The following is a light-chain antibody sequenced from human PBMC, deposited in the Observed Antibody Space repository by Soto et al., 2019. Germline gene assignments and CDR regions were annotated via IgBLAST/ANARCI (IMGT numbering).Light chain of an antibody. J-gene: IGKJ1*01. V-gene: IGKV3-11*01. CDR2: DAS. Sequence: EIVLPQCPATLSLSPGERATLSCRASQSVSSYLAWYQHKPGQAPRLLIYDASKRATGIPARFSGSGSGTDFTLTISSLEPEDFAVYYCQQRSNWPPTWTFGQGTRVEIK. CDR3: QQRSNWPPTWT. CDR1: QSVSSY.